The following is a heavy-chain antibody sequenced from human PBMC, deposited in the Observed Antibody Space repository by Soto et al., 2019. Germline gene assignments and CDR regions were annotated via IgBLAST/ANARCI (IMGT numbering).Heavy chain of an antibody. Sequence: EVQLVESGGGLVQPGGSLRLSCAASGFTFSGYWMGWVRQAPGKGLEWVASIMKDGGVKKYVDSVQGRFTISRDNARNSLFLQMNSLRAEDTAVYYCARDGDYYRADYWGQGTLVTVSS. CDR2: IMKDGGVK. J-gene: IGHJ4*02. D-gene: IGHD4-17*01. V-gene: IGHV3-7*01. CDR1: GFTFSGYW. CDR3: ARDGDYYRADY.